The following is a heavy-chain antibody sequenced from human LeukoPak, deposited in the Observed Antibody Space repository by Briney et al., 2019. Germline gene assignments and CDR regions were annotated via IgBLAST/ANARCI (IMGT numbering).Heavy chain of an antibody. V-gene: IGHV3-30*18. J-gene: IGHJ4*02. CDR3: AKDQTTLTYYYGSGSYGY. D-gene: IGHD3-10*01. CDR1: GFTFSSYG. Sequence: PGGSLRLSCAASGFTFSSYGMHWVRQAPGKGLEWVAVISYDGSNKYCADSVKGRFTISRDNSKNTLYLQMNSLRAEDTAVYYCAKDQTTLTYYYGSGSYGYWGQGTLVTVSS. CDR2: ISYDGSNK.